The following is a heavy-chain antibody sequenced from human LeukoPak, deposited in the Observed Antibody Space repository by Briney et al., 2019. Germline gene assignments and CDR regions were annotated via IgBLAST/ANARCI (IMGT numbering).Heavy chain of an antibody. CDR1: GGSISSSSYY. CDR3: ATYSSGWYEFPY. Sequence: SETLSLTCTVSGGSISSSSYYWAWIRQPPGKGLEWIGSIYYSGSTYYNPSLKSRVTISVDTSKNQFSLKLSSVTAADTAVYYCATYSSGWYEFPYWGQGTLVTVSS. J-gene: IGHJ4*02. V-gene: IGHV4-39*01. CDR2: IYYSGST. D-gene: IGHD6-19*01.